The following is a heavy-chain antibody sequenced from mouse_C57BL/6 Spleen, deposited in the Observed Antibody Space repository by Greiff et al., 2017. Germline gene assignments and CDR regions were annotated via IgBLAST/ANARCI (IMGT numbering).Heavy chain of an antibody. CDR1: GFTFPDYY. D-gene: IGHD2-4*01. CDR3: ARDHDYNYFGY. V-gene: IGHV7-3*01. Sequence: EVNVVESGGGLVQPGGSLSLSCAASGFTFPDYYMSWVRQPPGKALEWLGFIRNKANGYTTEYSASVKGRFTISRDNSQSILYLQMNALRAEDSATYYCARDHDYNYFGYWGQGTTLTVSS. J-gene: IGHJ2*01. CDR2: IRNKANGYTT.